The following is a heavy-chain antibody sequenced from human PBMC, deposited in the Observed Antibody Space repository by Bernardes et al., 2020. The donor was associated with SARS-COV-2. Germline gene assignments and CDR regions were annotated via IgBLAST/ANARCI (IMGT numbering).Heavy chain of an antibody. CDR1: GFTFSSYC. V-gene: IGHV3-7*01. J-gene: IGHJ4*02. CDR3: AMRNYLDY. Sequence: GGSLRLSCVASGFTFSSYCMNWVRKAPGKGLEWVANIKEDGSKRYYVDSVNGRFTISRDNAKNTLYLEMNSLRAEDTAVYYCAMRNYLDYWGQGALVTVSS. CDR2: IKEDGSKR.